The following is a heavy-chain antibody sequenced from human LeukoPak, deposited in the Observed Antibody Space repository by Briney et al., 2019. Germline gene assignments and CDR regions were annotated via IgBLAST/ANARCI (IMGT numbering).Heavy chain of an antibody. CDR1: GFTFYDYA. D-gene: IGHD2-2*01. Sequence: PGRSLRLSCAASGFTFYDYAMHWVRQAPGQGLEWVSGISWNSGSIAYADSVKGRFTISRDNAKHSLYLQMNSLRAEDMALYYCAKGGPKGIYCSSTSCTWDYYMDVWGKGTTVTVSS. J-gene: IGHJ6*03. CDR2: ISWNSGSI. V-gene: IGHV3-9*03. CDR3: AKGGPKGIYCSSTSCTWDYYMDV.